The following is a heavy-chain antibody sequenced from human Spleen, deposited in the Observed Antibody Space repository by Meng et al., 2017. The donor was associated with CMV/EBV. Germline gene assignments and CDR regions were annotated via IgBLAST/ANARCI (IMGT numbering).Heavy chain of an antibody. CDR3: ARSFYADHGDY. CDR2: IDLNSGGS. Sequence: SCEASGFTFIDYYIRWVRQAPGQGLEWMGWIDLNSGGSNSAQKFQDRITMTRDTSISTAYMELKNLRSDDAAVYYRARSFYADHGDYWGRGTLVTVSS. CDR1: GFTFIDYY. D-gene: IGHD4-17*01. J-gene: IGHJ4*02. V-gene: IGHV1-2*02.